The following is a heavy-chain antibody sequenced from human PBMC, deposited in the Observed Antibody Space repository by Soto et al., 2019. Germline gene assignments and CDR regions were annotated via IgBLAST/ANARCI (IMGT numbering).Heavy chain of an antibody. J-gene: IGHJ4*02. D-gene: IGHD6-13*01. V-gene: IGHV3-48*01. CDR3: AKMDSSSWYDVNY. Sequence: GGSLRLSCAASGFTFSIYSMNWVRQAPGKGLEWVSYISSSSSTIYYADSVKGRFTISRDNAKNSLYLQMNSLRAEDTAVYYCAKMDSSSWYDVNYWGQGTLVTVSS. CDR2: ISSSSSTI. CDR1: GFTFSIYS.